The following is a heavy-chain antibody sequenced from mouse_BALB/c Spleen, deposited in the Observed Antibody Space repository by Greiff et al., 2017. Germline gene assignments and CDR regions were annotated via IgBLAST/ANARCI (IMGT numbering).Heavy chain of an antibody. CDR2: INPYNDGT. D-gene: IGHD2-10*02. CDR3: AEREQYGNCPFDG. Sequence: EVQLQQSGPELVKPGASVKMSCKASGYTFTSYVMHWVKQKPGQGLEWIGYINPYNDGTKYNEKFKGKATLTADTSSSTAYMQLSSLTSEDSAVYICAEREQYGNCPFDGWGEGSTLTVSS. V-gene: IGHV1-14*01. CDR1: GYTFTSYV. J-gene: IGHJ2*01.